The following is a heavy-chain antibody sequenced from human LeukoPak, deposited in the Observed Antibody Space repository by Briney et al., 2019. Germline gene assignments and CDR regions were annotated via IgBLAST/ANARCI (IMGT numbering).Heavy chain of an antibody. CDR1: GFTVSSNH. Sequence: GGSLRLSCAASGFTVSSNHMSWVRQAPGKGLEWVSIIYSGGSTYYADSVKGRFTISRDNSKNTLYLQMNSLRAEDTAVYYCARGPSGCHNTGGQGTLVTVSS. D-gene: IGHD5-12*01. J-gene: IGHJ4*02. CDR2: IYSGGST. CDR3: ARGPSGCHNT. V-gene: IGHV3-66*01.